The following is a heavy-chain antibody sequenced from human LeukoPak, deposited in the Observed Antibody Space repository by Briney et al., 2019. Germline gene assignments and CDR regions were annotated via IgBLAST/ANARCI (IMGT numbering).Heavy chain of an antibody. V-gene: IGHV4-38-2*02. CDR1: GYSISSGYY. D-gene: IGHD3-22*01. J-gene: IGHJ4*02. CDR2: IYHSGST. Sequence: SETLSLTCTVSGYSISSGYYWGWIRQPPGKGLEWIGSIYHSGSTYYNPSLKSRVTISVDTSKNQFSLKLSSVTAADTAVYYCARRAYDSSGYYWDYWGQGTMVTVSS. CDR3: ARRAYDSSGYYWDY.